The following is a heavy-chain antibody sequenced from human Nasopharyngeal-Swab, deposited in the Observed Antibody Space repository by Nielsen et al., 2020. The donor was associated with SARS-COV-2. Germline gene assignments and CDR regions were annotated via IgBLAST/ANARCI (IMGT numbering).Heavy chain of an antibody. CDR3: ASRGSYGDYAFDY. CDR2: IYPGDSDT. Sequence: GGSLRLSCKGSGYSFTSYWIGWVRQMPGKGLEWMGIIYPGDSDTRYGPSFQGQVTISADKSISTAYLQWSSLKASDTAMYYCASRGSYGDYAFDYWGQGTLVTVSS. D-gene: IGHD4-17*01. CDR1: GYSFTSYW. V-gene: IGHV5-51*01. J-gene: IGHJ4*02.